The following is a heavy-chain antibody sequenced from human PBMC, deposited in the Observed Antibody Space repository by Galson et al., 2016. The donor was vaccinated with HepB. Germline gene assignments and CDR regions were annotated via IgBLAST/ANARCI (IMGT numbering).Heavy chain of an antibody. V-gene: IGHV1-24*01. CDR2: FAAEDGEP. Sequence: SVKVSCKVSGYTLSDLSIHWVRQAPGKGLEWMGVFAAEDGEPVDAQNFQGRLTMTEDPSTDTAYMELSSLRAEDTAVYYCATNLLEVGLNAYNIWGQGTTVIASS. D-gene: IGHD1-26*01. CDR3: ATNLLEVGLNAYNI. CDR1: GYTLSDLS. J-gene: IGHJ3*02.